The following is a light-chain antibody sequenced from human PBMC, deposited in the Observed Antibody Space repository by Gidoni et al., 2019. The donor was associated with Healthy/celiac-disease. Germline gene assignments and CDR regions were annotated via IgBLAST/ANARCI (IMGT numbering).Light chain of an antibody. CDR1: SSDVGGYNY. Sequence: QSALPQPASVSGFPGQSITISCTGTSSDVGGYNYVSWYQQHPGKAPKVMIYEVSNRPSGVSNRFSGSKPGNTASLTISGLQAEDEADYYCSSYTSSSTLVFGGGTKLTV. J-gene: IGLJ2*01. V-gene: IGLV2-14*01. CDR3: SSYTSSSTLV. CDR2: EVS.